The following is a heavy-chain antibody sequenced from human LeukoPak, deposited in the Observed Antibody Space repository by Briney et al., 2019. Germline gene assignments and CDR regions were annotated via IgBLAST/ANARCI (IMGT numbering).Heavy chain of an antibody. CDR3: ARSYYDFWSGYPNWFDP. CDR1: GYSFTSYW. D-gene: IGHD3-3*01. CDR2: IYPGDSDT. J-gene: IGHJ5*02. V-gene: IGHV5-51*01. Sequence: KGGESLKISCKGSGYSFTSYWIGWVRQMPGKGLEWMGIIYPGDSDTRYSPSFQGQVTISADKSISTAYLQWSSLKASDTAMYYCARSYYDFWSGYPNWFDPWGQGTLVTVSS.